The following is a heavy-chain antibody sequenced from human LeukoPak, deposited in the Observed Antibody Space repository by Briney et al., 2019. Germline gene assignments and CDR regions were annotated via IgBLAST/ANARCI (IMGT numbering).Heavy chain of an antibody. CDR1: GFTFSSYA. CDR3: TRLAPDSSGYPVFDY. CDR2: ISGSGGST. J-gene: IGHJ4*02. V-gene: IGHV3-23*01. D-gene: IGHD3-22*01. Sequence: RPGGSLRLSCAASGFTFSSYAMSWVRQAPGKGLEWVSAISGSGGSTYYADSVKGRFTISRDNSKNTLYLQMNSLKTEDTAVYYCTRLAPDSSGYPVFDYWGQGALVTVSS.